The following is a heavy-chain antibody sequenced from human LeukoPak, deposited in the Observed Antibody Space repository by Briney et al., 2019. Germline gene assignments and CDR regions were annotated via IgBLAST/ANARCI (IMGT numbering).Heavy chain of an antibody. J-gene: IGHJ4*02. V-gene: IGHV4-59*08. CDR1: GGSISSYY. CDR2: IYYSGST. Sequence: PSETQSLTCTVSGGSISSYYWSWIRQPPGKGLEWIGYIYYSGSTNYNPSLKSRVTMSVDTSKNQFSLKLTSVTAADTAVYYCARLDNYYGSGSYYHAVLGGQGTLVTVSS. D-gene: IGHD3-10*01. CDR3: ARLDNYYGSGSYYHAVL.